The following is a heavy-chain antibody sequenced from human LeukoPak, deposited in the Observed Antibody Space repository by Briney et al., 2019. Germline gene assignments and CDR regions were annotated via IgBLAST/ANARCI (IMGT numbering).Heavy chain of an antibody. D-gene: IGHD4-17*01. Sequence: PETLSLTCTVSGYSISSAYYWGWIRQPPGKGLEWIGSIYRSGSTYYNTSLKSRVTISVDTSNNQLSLKLSSVPAADTAVYYCARDNTVITGFDYWGQGTLVTVSS. CDR1: GYSISSAYY. V-gene: IGHV4-38-2*02. CDR2: IYRSGST. J-gene: IGHJ4*02. CDR3: ARDNTVITGFDY.